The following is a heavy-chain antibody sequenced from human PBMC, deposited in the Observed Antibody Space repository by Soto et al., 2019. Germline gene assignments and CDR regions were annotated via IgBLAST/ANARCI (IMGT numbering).Heavy chain of an antibody. CDR1: GFTFSSYW. D-gene: IGHD2-8*01. CDR2: IKQDGSEK. Sequence: GGSLRLSCAASGFTFSSYWMSWVRQAPGKGLEWVANIKQDGSEKYYVDSVKGRFTISRDNAKNSLYLQMNSLRAEDTALYYCAKGPRGMVYATTWGQGTLVTVSS. J-gene: IGHJ5*02. V-gene: IGHV3-7*03. CDR3: AKGPRGMVYATT.